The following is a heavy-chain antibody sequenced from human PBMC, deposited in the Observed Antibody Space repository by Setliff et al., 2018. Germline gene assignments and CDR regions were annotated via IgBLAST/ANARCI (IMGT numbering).Heavy chain of an antibody. CDR1: GFTFSSYS. V-gene: IGHV3-48*01. CDR3: ARDRGSGGYFLRYFDY. J-gene: IGHJ4*02. D-gene: IGHD1-26*01. Sequence: PGGSLRLSCAASGFTFSSYSMNWVRQAPGKGLEWVSYISSSSTIYYADSVKGRFTISRDNAKNSLYLQMNSLRAEDTAVYYCARDRGSGGYFLRYFDYWGQGTLVTVSS. CDR2: ISSSSTI.